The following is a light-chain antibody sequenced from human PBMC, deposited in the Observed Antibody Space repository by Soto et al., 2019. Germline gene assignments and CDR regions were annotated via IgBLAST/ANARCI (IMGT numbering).Light chain of an antibody. CDR1: QSINNW. J-gene: IGKJ3*01. V-gene: IGKV1-5*01. Sequence: DIQMTQSPYILSASVGDRVTITCRASQSINNWLAWYQQKPGKAPKLLIYDASNLESGVPSRFSGSASGSVFTLTISSLQPDDFATYYCHQYKTNFFGPGTKVAIK. CDR3: HQYKTNF. CDR2: DAS.